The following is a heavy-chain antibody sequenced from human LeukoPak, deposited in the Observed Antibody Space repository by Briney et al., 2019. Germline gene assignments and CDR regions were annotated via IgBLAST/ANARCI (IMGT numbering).Heavy chain of an antibody. Sequence: SETLSLTCTVSGGSISIYYWSWIRQPAGKGLEWIGRIYTSGSTNYNPSLKSRVTMSVDTSKNQFSLKLSSVTAADTAVYYCARDEGYSSGWSKPYYYYGMDVWGQGTTVTVSS. CDR1: GGSISIYY. CDR3: ARDEGYSSGWSKPYYYYGMDV. J-gene: IGHJ6*02. V-gene: IGHV4-4*07. CDR2: IYTSGST. D-gene: IGHD6-19*01.